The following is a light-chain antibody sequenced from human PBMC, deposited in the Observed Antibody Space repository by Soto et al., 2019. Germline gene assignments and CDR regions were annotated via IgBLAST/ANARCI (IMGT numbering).Light chain of an antibody. V-gene: IGLV2-14*01. CDR2: EVS. Sequence: QDALTQPGSVSGPPGQSLTIACPGPSTDVGVYAVVSCYQLRPAKAPQLLVYEVSNRPLWVSNRFSDSESGITAAPTVSGRQAEDAADYHCSPYTRSTAYVFGSGTKV. CDR1: STDVGVYAV. CDR3: SPYTRSTAYV. J-gene: IGLJ1*01.